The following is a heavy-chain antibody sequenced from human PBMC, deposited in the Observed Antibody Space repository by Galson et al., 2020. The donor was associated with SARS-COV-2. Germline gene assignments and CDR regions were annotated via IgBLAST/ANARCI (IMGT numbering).Heavy chain of an antibody. CDR3: ARDYGSGSFQYNWFGP. D-gene: IGHD3-10*01. J-gene: IGHJ5*02. CDR1: GFSFDDYA. Sequence: GGSLRLSCAASGFSFDDYAMHWVRQAPGKGLEWVSGISWNSGNIGYADPVKGRFTISIDNAENSLYLQMNSLRAEDTALYYCARDYGSGSFQYNWFGPWGQGTLVTVSS. CDR2: ISWNSGNI. V-gene: IGHV3-9*01.